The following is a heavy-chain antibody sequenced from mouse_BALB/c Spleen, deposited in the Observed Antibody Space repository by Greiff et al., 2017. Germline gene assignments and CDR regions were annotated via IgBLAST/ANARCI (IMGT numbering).Heavy chain of an antibody. Sequence: QVQLQQSGAELVKPGASVKLSCKASGYTFTEYIIHWVKQRSGQGLEWIGWFYPGSGSIKYNEKFKDKATLTADKSSSTVYMELSRMTSEDSAFYFCARHETIYYDYYGLPWFAYWGQGTLVTVSA. CDR2: FYPGSGSI. D-gene: IGHD2-4*01. V-gene: IGHV1-62-2*01. CDR1: GYTFTEYI. J-gene: IGHJ3*01. CDR3: ARHETIYYDYYGLPWFAY.